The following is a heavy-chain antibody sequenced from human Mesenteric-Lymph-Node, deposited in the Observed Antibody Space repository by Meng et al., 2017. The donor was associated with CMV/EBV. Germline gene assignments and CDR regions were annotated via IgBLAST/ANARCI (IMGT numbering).Heavy chain of an antibody. CDR1: GFTFSSYG. D-gene: IGHD4-11*01. J-gene: IGHJ4*02. V-gene: IGHV3-30*02. CDR3: ARDGDPTAYFDY. CDR2: IRYDGSSK. Sequence: GESLKISCAASGFTFSSYGMHWVRQAPGKGLEWVAFIRYDGSSKHYTDSMRGRFTLSRDNSKNTLYLQMNSLRAEDTAVYYCARDGDPTAYFDYWGQGTLVTVSS.